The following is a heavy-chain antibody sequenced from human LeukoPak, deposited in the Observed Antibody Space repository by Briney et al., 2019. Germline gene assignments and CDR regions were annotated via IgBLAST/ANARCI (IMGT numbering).Heavy chain of an antibody. V-gene: IGHV3-23*01. CDR1: GFTFSSYA. D-gene: IGHD3-22*01. CDR3: SVKYYDSSGYHDY. Sequence: GGSLRLSCAASGFTFSSYAMSWVRQAPGKGLEWVSAISGSGGSTYYADSVKGRFTISRDNSKNTLYLQMNSLRAEDTAVYYCSVKYYDSSGYHDYWGQGTLVTVSS. J-gene: IGHJ4*02. CDR2: ISGSGGST.